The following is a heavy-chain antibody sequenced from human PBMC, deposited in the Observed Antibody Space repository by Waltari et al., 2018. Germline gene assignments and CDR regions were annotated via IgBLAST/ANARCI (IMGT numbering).Heavy chain of an antibody. Sequence: QVQLQESGPGLVKPSQTLSLTCTVSGGSISSGSYYWGGIRQPAGKGLWWIGYIYTRGSTNYTPSLKSRVTISVDTSKNQFSLKLSSVTAADTAVYYCARDRDQWGQGTLVTVSS. CDR2: IYTRGST. V-gene: IGHV4-61*09. CDR3: ARDRDQ. CDR1: GGSISSGSYY. J-gene: IGHJ4*02. D-gene: IGHD2-2*01.